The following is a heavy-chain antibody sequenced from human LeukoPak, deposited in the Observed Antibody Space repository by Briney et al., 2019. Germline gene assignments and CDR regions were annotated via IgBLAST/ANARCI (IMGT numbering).Heavy chain of an antibody. Sequence: GGHLRLSCAASGSTFSSYAMIWVRQAPGKGLEWVSYISGNGDSAYYADSVKGRFTISRDNSKNTLYLQMNSLRAEDTAVYYCAKAITVTTSRLADYWGQGTLVTVSS. CDR3: AKAITVTTSRLADY. J-gene: IGHJ4*02. CDR2: ISGNGDSA. CDR1: GSTFSSYA. V-gene: IGHV3-23*01. D-gene: IGHD4-17*01.